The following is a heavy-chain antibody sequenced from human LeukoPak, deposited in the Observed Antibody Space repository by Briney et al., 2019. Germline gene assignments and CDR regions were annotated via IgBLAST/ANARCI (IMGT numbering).Heavy chain of an antibody. CDR3: ASNYDSSGYYRY. J-gene: IGHJ4*02. CDR1: GFTFSSYS. CDR2: ISSGSSSTI. V-gene: IGHV3-48*02. Sequence: GGSLRLSCAASGFTFSSYSMNWVRQAPGKGLEWVSYISSGSSSTIYYADSVKGRFTISRDNAKNSLYLQMNSLRDEDTAVYYCASNYDSSGYYRYWGQGTLVTVSS. D-gene: IGHD3-22*01.